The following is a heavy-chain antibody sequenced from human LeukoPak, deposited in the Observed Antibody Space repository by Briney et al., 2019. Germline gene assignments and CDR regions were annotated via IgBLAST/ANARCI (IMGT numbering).Heavy chain of an antibody. CDR1: GFTFSSYA. Sequence: GGSLRLSCAASGFTFSSYAMSWVRQAPGKGLEWVSAISGSGGSTYYADSVKGRFTISRDNSKNTLYLQMNSLRAEDTAVYYCASLDTAMVYYYGMDVWGQGTTVTVSS. V-gene: IGHV3-23*01. CDR2: ISGSGGST. D-gene: IGHD5-18*01. J-gene: IGHJ6*02. CDR3: ASLDTAMVYYYGMDV.